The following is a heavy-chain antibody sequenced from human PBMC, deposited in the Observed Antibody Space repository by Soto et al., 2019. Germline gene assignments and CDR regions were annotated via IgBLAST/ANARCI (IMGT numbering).Heavy chain of an antibody. J-gene: IGHJ4*02. Sequence: QVQLVQSGAEVKKPGSSVKVSCKASGGTFSTYAITWVRQAPGQGLEWLGGIIPIFGTTDYARKFQGRVTITAAESTSTVFIELSSLTSEETAVYYCARGVGGYYFDWWGQGTVVTVSS. V-gene: IGHV1-69*01. CDR2: IIPIFGTT. D-gene: IGHD1-26*01. CDR1: GGTFSTYA. CDR3: ARGVGGYYFDW.